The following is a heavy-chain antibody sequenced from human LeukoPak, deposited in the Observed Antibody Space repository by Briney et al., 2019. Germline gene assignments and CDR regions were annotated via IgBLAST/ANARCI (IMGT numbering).Heavy chain of an antibody. CDR3: ARVGVVVILGYYYYGMDV. CDR1: GGTFSSYA. V-gene: IGHV1-69*04. D-gene: IGHD3-22*01. Sequence: SVKVSCKASGGTFSSYAISWVRQAPGQGLEWMGRIIPILGIANYAQEFQGRVTITADKSTSTAYMELSSLRSEDTAVYYCARVGVVVILGYYYYGMDVWGQGTTVTVSS. CDR2: IIPILGIA. J-gene: IGHJ6*02.